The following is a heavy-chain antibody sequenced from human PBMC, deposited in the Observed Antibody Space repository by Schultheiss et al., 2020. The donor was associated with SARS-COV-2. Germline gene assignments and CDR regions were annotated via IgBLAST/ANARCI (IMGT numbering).Heavy chain of an antibody. D-gene: IGHD3-16*02. CDR3: ARTTIYYIWGIYLLYYFDY. Sequence: SGPTLVKPTQTLTLTCTFSGFSLSTSGVGVGWIRQPPGKALEWLALIYWNDDKRYSPSLKSRLTITKDTSKNQVVLTMTNMDPVDTATYYCARTTIYYIWGIYLLYYFDYWGQGTLVTVSS. CDR1: GFSLSTSGVG. J-gene: IGHJ4*02. CDR2: IYWNDDK. V-gene: IGHV2-5*01.